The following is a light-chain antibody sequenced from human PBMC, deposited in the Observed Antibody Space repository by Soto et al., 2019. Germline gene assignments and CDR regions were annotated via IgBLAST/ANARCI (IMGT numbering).Light chain of an antibody. CDR2: DAS. CDR3: QQRSNWPRGT. Sequence: IVLTQSPATLSLSPGERATLSCRASQSVSRYLAWYQQKPGQAPRLLIHDASNRATGIPARFRGSGSGTDFTLTIIRLEPEDSAVYYCQQRSNWPRGTFGQGTRVEIK. J-gene: IGKJ2*02. V-gene: IGKV3-11*01. CDR1: QSVSRY.